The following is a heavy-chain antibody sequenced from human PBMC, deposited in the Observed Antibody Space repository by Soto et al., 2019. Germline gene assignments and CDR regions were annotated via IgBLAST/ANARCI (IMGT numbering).Heavy chain of an antibody. CDR1: GDSVSSNSAA. Sequence: PSQTLSLTCVISGDSVSSNSAAWNWIRQSPSRGLEWLGRTYYRSKWYNDYAVSVKSRITINPDTSKNQFSLQLNSVTPEDTAVYYCAKDHNPWYRRSSSRFFDYWGQGTLVTVSS. J-gene: IGHJ4*02. CDR2: TYYRSKWYN. D-gene: IGHD6-6*01. V-gene: IGHV6-1*01. CDR3: AKDHNPWYRRSSSRFFDY.